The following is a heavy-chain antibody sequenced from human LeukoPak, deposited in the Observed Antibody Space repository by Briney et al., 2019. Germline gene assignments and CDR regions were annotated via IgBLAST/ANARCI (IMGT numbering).Heavy chain of an antibody. J-gene: IGHJ4*02. V-gene: IGHV4-61*01. CDR1: GGSISSGSYY. Sequence: PSQTLSLTCTVSGGSISSGSYYWGWIRQPPGKGLEWIGYIYYSGSTNYNPSLKSRVTTSVDTSKNQFSLTLSSVTAADTAVYSCATNRDDSSGYFIIGYWGQGTLVTVSS. CDR3: ATNRDDSSGYFIIGY. CDR2: IYYSGST. D-gene: IGHD3-22*01.